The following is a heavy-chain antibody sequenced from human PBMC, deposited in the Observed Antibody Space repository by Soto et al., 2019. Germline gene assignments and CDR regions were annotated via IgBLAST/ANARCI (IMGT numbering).Heavy chain of an antibody. CDR3: ARYGSGDYDY. V-gene: IGHV4-34*01. CDR2: INHSGST. D-gene: IGHD4-17*01. Sequence: QVQLQQWGAGLLKPSKTLSLTCAVYGGSFSGYYWSWIRQPQGKGLEWIGEINHSGSTNYNPSLKSRVTISVDTSKNQFSLKLSSVTAADTAVYYCARYGSGDYDYWGQGTLVTVSS. CDR1: GGSFSGYY. J-gene: IGHJ4*02.